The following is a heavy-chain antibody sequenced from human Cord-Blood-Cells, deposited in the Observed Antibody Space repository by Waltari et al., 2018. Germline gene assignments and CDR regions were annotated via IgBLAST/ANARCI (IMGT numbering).Heavy chain of an antibody. Sequence: QVQLVQSGAEVKKPGSSVKVSCKASVGTFSSYAISWVRQAPGQGLEWMGRIIPILGIANYAQKFQGRVTITADKSTSTAYMELSSLRSEDTAVYYCARDTRRYYDSSGYYMYYFDYWGQGTLVTVSS. J-gene: IGHJ4*02. CDR3: ARDTRRYYDSSGYYMYYFDY. V-gene: IGHV1-69*09. CDR2: IIPILGIA. CDR1: VGTFSSYA. D-gene: IGHD3-22*01.